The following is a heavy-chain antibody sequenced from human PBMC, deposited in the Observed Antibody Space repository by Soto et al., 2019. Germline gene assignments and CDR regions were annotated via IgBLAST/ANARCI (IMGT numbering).Heavy chain of an antibody. V-gene: IGHV3-30*18. Sequence: GGSLRLSCAASGFTFSDHGMHWVRQAPGKGLEWVAVISYDGSDKDYTDSVKGRFTISRDSSKNMLYLHMNSLRAEDTAVYYCAKDLKVSDFWNTYNYDKFHGMDVGGQGTTVTVSS. J-gene: IGHJ6*02. CDR2: ISYDGSDK. CDR1: GFTFSDHG. D-gene: IGHD3-3*01. CDR3: AKDLKVSDFWNTYNYDKFHGMDV.